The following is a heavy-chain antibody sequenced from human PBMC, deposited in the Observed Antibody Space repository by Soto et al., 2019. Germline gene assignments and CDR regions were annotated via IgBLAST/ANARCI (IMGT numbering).Heavy chain of an antibody. CDR2: IKSKTDGGTT. CDR1: GFTFSNAW. Sequence: EVQLVESGGGLVKPGGSLRLSCAASGFTFSNAWMNWVRQAPGKGLEWVGRIKSKTDGGTTDYAAPVKGRFTISRDDSTNTLYLQMNSLQTEDTAVYYCTTDTHRAGYYGDYNYYYYGMDVWGQGTTVTVSS. J-gene: IGHJ6*02. CDR3: TTDTHRAGYYGDYNYYYYGMDV. V-gene: IGHV3-15*07. D-gene: IGHD4-17*01.